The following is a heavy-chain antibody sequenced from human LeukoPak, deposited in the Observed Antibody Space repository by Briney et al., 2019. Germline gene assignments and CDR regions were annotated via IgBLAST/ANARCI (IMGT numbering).Heavy chain of an antibody. Sequence: SETLSLTCTVSSGSISSSSYYWGWIRQPPGKGLEWIGSIYYSGSTYYNPSLKSRVTISVDTSKNQFSLKLSSVTAADTAVYYCAREQDYYDSSGTPLGAFDIWGQGTMVTVSS. CDR1: SGSISSSSYY. V-gene: IGHV4-39*07. CDR3: AREQDYYDSSGTPLGAFDI. J-gene: IGHJ3*02. D-gene: IGHD3-22*01. CDR2: IYYSGST.